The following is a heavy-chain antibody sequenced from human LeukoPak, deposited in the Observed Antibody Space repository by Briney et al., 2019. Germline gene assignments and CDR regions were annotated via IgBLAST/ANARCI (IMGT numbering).Heavy chain of an antibody. J-gene: IGHJ4*02. V-gene: IGHV4-59*01. CDR3: ARNLIPEQLVLNF. Sequence: SETLSLTCTVSGGSISNYYWNWIRQPPGKGLEWIGYIYYTGSTNYNPSLKSRVSMSVDTSKNQFSLNLKSVTPEDTAVYYCARNLIPEQLVLNFWGQGTLVTVSS. CDR1: GGSISNYY. CDR2: IYYTGST. D-gene: IGHD6-13*01.